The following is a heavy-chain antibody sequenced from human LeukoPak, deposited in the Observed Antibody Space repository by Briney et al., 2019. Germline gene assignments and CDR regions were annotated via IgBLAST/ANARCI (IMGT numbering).Heavy chain of an antibody. J-gene: IGHJ5*02. CDR2: MNPNSGNT. V-gene: IGHV1-8*03. Sequence: ASVKVSCKASGYTFTSYDINWVRQATGQGLEWMGWMNPNSGNTGYAQKFQGRVTITRNTSISTAYMELSSLRSEDTAVYYCARGGAYCSSTSCRYNWFDPWGQGTLVTVSS. CDR1: GYTFTSYD. CDR3: ARGGAYCSSTSCRYNWFDP. D-gene: IGHD2-2*01.